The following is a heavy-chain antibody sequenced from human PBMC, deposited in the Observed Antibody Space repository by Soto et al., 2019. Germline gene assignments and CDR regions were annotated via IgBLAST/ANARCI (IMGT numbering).Heavy chain of an antibody. CDR2: ISGTGGTT. CDR1: GFTFSSYA. Sequence: GGSLRLSCAASGFTFSSYAMSWVRQAPGKGLEWVSAISGTGGTTYYADSVKGRFTISRDNSRNTLYLQMNSLRAEDTAVYYCARAEMATPFYPQFDYWGQGTLVTVSS. D-gene: IGHD5-12*01. J-gene: IGHJ4*02. CDR3: ARAEMATPFYPQFDY. V-gene: IGHV3-23*01.